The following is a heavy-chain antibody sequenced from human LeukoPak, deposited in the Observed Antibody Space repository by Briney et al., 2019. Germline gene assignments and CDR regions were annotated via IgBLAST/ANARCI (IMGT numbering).Heavy chain of an antibody. CDR2: MSKSGST. V-gene: IGHV4-59*08. J-gene: IGHJ4*02. D-gene: IGHD6-13*01. CDR1: GGSISSYY. CDR3: ARHKGSSTWYPFDY. Sequence: SETLSLTCIVSGGSISSYYWSWIRQPPGQGLEWMGYMSKSGSTNYNPSLQNRVTILVDTSKNQFSLKLSSATAADTAVYYCARHKGSSTWYPFDYWGQGTLVTVSS.